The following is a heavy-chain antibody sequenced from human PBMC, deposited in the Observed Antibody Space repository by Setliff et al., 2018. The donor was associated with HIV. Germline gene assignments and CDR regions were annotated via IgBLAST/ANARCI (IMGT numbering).Heavy chain of an antibody. Sequence: SETLSLTCTVAGGSISSYYWSWIRQSPEKGLEWLGYIYYSASTTNNPSLNSRVTISVDTSKTQFSLKLRSVTAADTAVYYCGRQVPVPGVAVTPIDYWGQGTLVTVSS. CDR2: IYYSAST. V-gene: IGHV4-59*08. D-gene: IGHD3-22*01. CDR3: GRQVPVPGVAVTPIDY. CDR1: GGSISSYY. J-gene: IGHJ4*02.